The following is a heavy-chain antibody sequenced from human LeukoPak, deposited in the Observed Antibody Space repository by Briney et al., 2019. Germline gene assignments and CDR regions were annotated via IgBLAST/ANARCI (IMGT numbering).Heavy chain of an antibody. CDR1: GFTFSSYA. D-gene: IGHD3-10*01. CDR3: ARSGWFGELYDYFDY. CDR2: ISGSGGST. J-gene: IGHJ4*02. V-gene: IGHV3-23*01. Sequence: GGSLRLSCAASGFTFSSYAMSWVRQAPGKGLEWVSAISGSGGSTYYADSVKGRFTISRDNSKNTLYLQMNSLRAEDTAVYYCARSGWFGELYDYFDYWGQGTLVTVSS.